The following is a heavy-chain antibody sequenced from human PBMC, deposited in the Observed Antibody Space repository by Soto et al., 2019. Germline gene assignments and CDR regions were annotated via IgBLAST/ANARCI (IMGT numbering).Heavy chain of an antibody. CDR1: GFSLSNARMG. V-gene: IGHV2-26*01. J-gene: IGHJ4*02. CDR3: ARSVGAGTAQGGNFDY. Sequence: QVTLKESGPVLVNPTETLTLTCTVSGFSLSNARMGVSWIRQPPGKALEWLAHIFSNDEKSYSTSLKSRLTISKDTSKSQVVLTMTNMDPVDTATYYCARSVGAGTAQGGNFDYWGQGTLVTVSS. D-gene: IGHD6-19*01. CDR2: IFSNDEK.